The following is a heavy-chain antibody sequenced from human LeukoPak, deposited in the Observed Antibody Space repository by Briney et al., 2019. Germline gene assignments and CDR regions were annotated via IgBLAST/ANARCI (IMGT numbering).Heavy chain of an antibody. CDR1: GFTFDDYA. D-gene: IGHD3-16*02. CDR3: AKDLSDDAFDI. V-gene: IGHV3-9*01. J-gene: IGHJ3*02. CDR2: ISWNSGSI. Sequence: GRSLRLSCAASGFTFDDYAMHWVRQAPGKGLEWVSGISWNSGSIGYADSVKGRFTISRDNAKNSLYLQMNSLRAEDTALYYCAKDLSDDAFDIWGQGTMVTVSS.